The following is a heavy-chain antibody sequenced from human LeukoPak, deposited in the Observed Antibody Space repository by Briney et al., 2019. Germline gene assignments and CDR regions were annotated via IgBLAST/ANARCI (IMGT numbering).Heavy chain of an antibody. CDR1: GFAFSSLA. CDR3: ATDGSGSPGYYGMDV. V-gene: IGHV3-23*01. J-gene: IGHJ6*02. CDR2: ISDSGSLT. D-gene: IGHD3-10*01. Sequence: PGGSLRLSCAASGFAFSSLAMGWVRQAPGQGLEWVSVISDSGSLTYYADSVKGRFTISRDNSKNTLYLQMNSLRAEDTAVYYCATDGSGSPGYYGMDVWGQGTTVTVSS.